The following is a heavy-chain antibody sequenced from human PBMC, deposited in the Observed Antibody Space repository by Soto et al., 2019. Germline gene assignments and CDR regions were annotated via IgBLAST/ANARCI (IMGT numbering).Heavy chain of an antibody. CDR3: ARADYYDSSGFYYDC. D-gene: IGHD3-22*01. J-gene: IGHJ4*02. CDR2: INPSGGST. V-gene: IGHV1-46*01. Sequence: ASVKVSCKASGYIFTNLYIYWVRQALGQGLEWMGIINPSGGSTNYLQKFQGRITMTRDTSTSTVYMELSSLRSEDTAVYFCARADYYDSSGFYYDCWGQGSLVTVSS. CDR1: GYIFTNLY.